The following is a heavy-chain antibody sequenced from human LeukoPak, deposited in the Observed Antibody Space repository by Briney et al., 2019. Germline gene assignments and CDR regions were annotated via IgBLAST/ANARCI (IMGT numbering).Heavy chain of an antibody. CDR3: ARGGYNYGPDYYYDYGMDV. D-gene: IGHD5-18*01. V-gene: IGHV3-74*01. J-gene: IGHJ6*02. CDR2: IDNDGRNT. CDR1: GFTFSNYW. Sequence: GGSLRLSCTASGFTFSNYWMHWVRQAPGKGLVWVSHIDNDGRNTNYADSVRGRFTVSRDNAKNTLYLQVGSLWAEDTAVYYCARGGYNYGPDYYYDYGMDVWGQGTTVTVSS.